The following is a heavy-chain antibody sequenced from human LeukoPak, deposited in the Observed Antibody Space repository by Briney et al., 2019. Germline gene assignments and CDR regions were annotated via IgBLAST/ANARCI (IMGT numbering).Heavy chain of an antibody. Sequence: PGGSLRLSCAASGLTFSGSSMHWVRQASGKGLEWVGSIRSKANSYATVHAASVKGRFTISRDDSKNAAYLQMNSLKTEDTAVYYCTRRVDYYDSSGYYAFDYWGQGTLVTVSS. V-gene: IGHV3-73*01. CDR2: IRSKANSYAT. CDR3: TRRVDYYDSSGYYAFDY. J-gene: IGHJ4*02. CDR1: GLTFSGSS. D-gene: IGHD3-22*01.